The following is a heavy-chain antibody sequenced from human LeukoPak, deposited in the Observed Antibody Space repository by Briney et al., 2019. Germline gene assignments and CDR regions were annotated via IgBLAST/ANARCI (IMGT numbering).Heavy chain of an antibody. J-gene: IGHJ4*02. CDR2: IYSGGST. CDR1: GFTVSSNY. CDR3: AKYVAIAAAGAFDY. D-gene: IGHD6-13*01. V-gene: IGHV3-53*01. Sequence: GGSLRLSCPASGFTVSSNYMSWVRQAPGKGLEWVSVIYSGGSTYYADSVKGRFTISRDNTKNTLYLQMNSLRAEDTAVYYCAKYVAIAAAGAFDYWGQGTLVTVSS.